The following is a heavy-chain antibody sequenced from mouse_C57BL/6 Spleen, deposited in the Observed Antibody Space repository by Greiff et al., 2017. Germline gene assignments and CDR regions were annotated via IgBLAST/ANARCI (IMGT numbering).Heavy chain of an antibody. V-gene: IGHV5-17*01. CDR2: ISSGSSTI. D-gene: IGHD1-1*01. Sequence: EVKLVESGGGLVKPGGSLKLSCAASGFTFSDYGMHWVRQAPEKGLEWVAYISSGSSTIYYADTVKGRFTISRDKAKNTLFLQMTSLRSEDAAMYYCARPHYYGSSYFDDWGQGTTLTVSS. CDR3: ARPHYYGSSYFDD. J-gene: IGHJ2*01. CDR1: GFTFSDYG.